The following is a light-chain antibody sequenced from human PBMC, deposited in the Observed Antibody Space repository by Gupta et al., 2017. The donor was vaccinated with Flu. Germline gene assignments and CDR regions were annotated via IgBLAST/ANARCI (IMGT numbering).Light chain of an antibody. J-gene: IGKJ1*01. CDR3: QQYDAWPSRT. V-gene: IGKV3-15*01. CDR1: QSFNTA. Sequence: IVMTKSPALMSVSPGERATLSCRASQSFNTALAWYQQKPGQAPRLLIYGASTRATSIADRFSGSGSWTEFTLTIISLLSDDVSVYVWQQYDAWPSRTFGQGTKVDIK. CDR2: GAS.